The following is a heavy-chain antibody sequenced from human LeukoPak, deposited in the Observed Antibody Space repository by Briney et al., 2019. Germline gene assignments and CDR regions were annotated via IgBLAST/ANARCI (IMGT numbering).Heavy chain of an antibody. CDR3: ATALSGYDLRWRSRTSPHTYYFDY. V-gene: IGHV1-24*01. D-gene: IGHD5-12*01. J-gene: IGHJ4*02. CDR1: GYTLTELS. CDR2: FDPEDGET. Sequence: ASVKVSCKVSGYTLTELSMHWVRQAPGKGLEWMGGFDPEDGETIYAQKFRGRVTMTEDTSTDTAYMELSSLRSEDTAVYYCATALSGYDLRWRSRTSPHTYYFDYWGQGTLVTVSS.